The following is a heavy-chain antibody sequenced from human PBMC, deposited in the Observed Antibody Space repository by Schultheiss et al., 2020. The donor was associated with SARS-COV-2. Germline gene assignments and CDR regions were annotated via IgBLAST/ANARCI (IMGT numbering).Heavy chain of an antibody. CDR2: INAGNGNT. J-gene: IGHJ4*02. V-gene: IGHV1-3*01. CDR1: GYTFTSYA. D-gene: IGHD6-19*01. Sequence: ASVKVSCKASGYTFTSYAMHWVRQAPGQRLEWMGWINAGNGNTKYSQKFQGRVTITRDTSASTAYMELSSLRSEDTAVYYCARDGSIAVAGTNFDYWGQGTLVTVSS. CDR3: ARDGSIAVAGTNFDY.